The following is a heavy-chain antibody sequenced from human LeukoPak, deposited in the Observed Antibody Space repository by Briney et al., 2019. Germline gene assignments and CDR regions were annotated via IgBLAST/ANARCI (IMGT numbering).Heavy chain of an antibody. Sequence: PSETLSLTCTVSGGSLSNYYWSWIRQPPGKGLEWIGYIYYLGSTNYNPSLKSRVTISVDTSKNQFSLNLKSVTAADTAVYYCARHPSARVFFDYWGQGTLVTVSS. V-gene: IGHV4-59*08. CDR1: GGSLSNYY. J-gene: IGHJ4*02. CDR2: IYYLGST. CDR3: ARHPSARVFFDY. D-gene: IGHD3-3*01.